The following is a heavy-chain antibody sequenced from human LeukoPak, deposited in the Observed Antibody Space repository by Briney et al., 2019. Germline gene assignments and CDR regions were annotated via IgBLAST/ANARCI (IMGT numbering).Heavy chain of an antibody. D-gene: IGHD2-21*02. CDR3: ARIAYCGGDCYYADY. V-gene: IGHV4-59*08. CDR2: IYYSGST. CDR1: GGSXSSYY. J-gene: IGHJ4*02. Sequence: SLXXXXSGGSXSSYYWSWIRQPPGKGLEWIGYIYYSGSTNYNPSLKSRVTISVDTSKNQFSLKLSSVTAADTAVYYCARIAYCGGDCYYADYWGQGTLVTVSS.